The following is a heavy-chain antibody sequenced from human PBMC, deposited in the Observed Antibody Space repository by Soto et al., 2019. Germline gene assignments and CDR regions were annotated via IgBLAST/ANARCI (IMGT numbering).Heavy chain of an antibody. CDR3: ARLGYYYGSGSYYTDV. V-gene: IGHV4-39*01. Sequence: PSETLSLTCTVPGGSISSSSYYWGWIRQPPGKGLEWIGSIYYSGSTYYNPSLKSRVTIPVDTSKNQFSLKLSSVTAADTAVYYCARLGYYYGSGSYYTDVWGKGTTVTVSS. CDR2: IYYSGST. D-gene: IGHD3-10*01. CDR1: GGSISSSSYY. J-gene: IGHJ6*04.